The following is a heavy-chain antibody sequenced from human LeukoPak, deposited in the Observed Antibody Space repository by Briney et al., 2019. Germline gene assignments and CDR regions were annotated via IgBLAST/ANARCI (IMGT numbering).Heavy chain of an antibody. CDR2: INHSGST. V-gene: IGHV4-34*01. Sequence: PSETLSLTCAVYGGSFSGYYWSWIRQPPGKGLKWIGEINHSGSTNYNPSLKSRVTISVDASKNQFSLKLSSVTAADTAVYYCARGRARGSSSWYRYYGMDVWGQGTTVTVSS. CDR3: ARGRARGSSSWYRYYGMDV. D-gene: IGHD6-13*01. J-gene: IGHJ6*02. CDR1: GGSFSGYY.